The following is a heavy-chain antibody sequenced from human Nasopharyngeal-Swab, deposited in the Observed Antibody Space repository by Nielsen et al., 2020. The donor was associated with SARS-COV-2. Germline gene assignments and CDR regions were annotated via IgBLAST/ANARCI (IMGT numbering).Heavy chain of an antibody. D-gene: IGHD6-13*01. V-gene: IGHV4-34*01. CDR2: INDSGST. CDR3: ARCFCPWKAAARWYYMDV. Sequence: WIRQPPGKGLEWIGEINDSGSTNYNPSLKSRVTISVGTSKNQFSLKLRSVTAADTAVYYCARCFCPWKAAARWYYMDVWGKGTTVTVSS. J-gene: IGHJ6*03.